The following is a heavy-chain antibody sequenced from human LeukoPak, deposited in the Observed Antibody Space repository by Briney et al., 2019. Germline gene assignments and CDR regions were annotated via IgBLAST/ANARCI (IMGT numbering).Heavy chain of an antibody. V-gene: IGHV1-18*01. J-gene: IGHJ5*02. D-gene: IGHD3-22*01. CDR2: ISAYNGNT. CDR3: ARGMVGYYDSSGYYHNWFDP. Sequence: ASVKVSCKASGYTFTSYGISWVRQAPGQGLEWMGWISAYNGNTNYAQKLQGRVTMTTDTSTSTAYMELRSLRSDDTAVYYCARGMVGYYDSSGYYHNWFDPWGQGILVTVSS. CDR1: GYTFTSYG.